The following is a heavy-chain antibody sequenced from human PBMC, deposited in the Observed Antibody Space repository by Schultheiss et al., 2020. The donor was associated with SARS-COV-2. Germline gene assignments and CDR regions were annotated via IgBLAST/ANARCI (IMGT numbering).Heavy chain of an antibody. J-gene: IGHJ4*02. V-gene: IGHV3-21*01. D-gene: IGHD3-22*01. CDR1: GFTFSSYS. CDR3: VGDYDSSGYYPG. CDR2: ISSSSSYI. Sequence: GGSLRLSCAASGFTFSSYSMNWVRQAPGKGLEWVSSISSSSSYIYYADSVKGRFTISRDNAKNSLYLQMNSLRAEDTAVYYCVGDYDSSGYYPGWGQGTLVTVSS.